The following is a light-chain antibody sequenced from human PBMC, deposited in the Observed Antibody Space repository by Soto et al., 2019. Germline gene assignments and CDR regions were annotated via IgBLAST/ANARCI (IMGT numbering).Light chain of an antibody. CDR3: RQYYSYPGLT. CDR2: AAS. Sequence: AIRMTQSPSSFSASTGDRVTITCRASQGISSYLAWYQQKPGKAPKLLIYAASTLQSGVPSRFSGSGSGTDFTPTVSSLQSEDFATWHCRQYYSYPGLTFDQGTKVEIK. V-gene: IGKV1-8*01. J-gene: IGKJ1*01. CDR1: QGISSY.